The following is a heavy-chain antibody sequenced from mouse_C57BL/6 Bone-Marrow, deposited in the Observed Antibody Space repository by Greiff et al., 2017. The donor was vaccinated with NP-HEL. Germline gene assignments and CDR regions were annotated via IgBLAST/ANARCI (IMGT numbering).Heavy chain of an antibody. V-gene: IGHV5-6*01. Sequence: EVQGVESGGDLVKPGGSLKLSCAASGFTFSSYGMSWVRQTPDKRLEWVATISSGGSYTYYPDSVKGRFTISRDNAKNTLYLQMSSLKSEDTAMYYCARYWEFSWFAYWGQGTLVTVSA. J-gene: IGHJ3*01. CDR1: GFTFSSYG. D-gene: IGHD4-1*01. CDR3: ARYWEFSWFAY. CDR2: ISSGGSYT.